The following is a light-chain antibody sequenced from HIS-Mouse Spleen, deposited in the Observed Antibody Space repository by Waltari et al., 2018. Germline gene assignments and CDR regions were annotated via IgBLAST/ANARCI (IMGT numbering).Light chain of an antibody. CDR2: SNN. J-gene: IGLJ3*02. Sequence: QSVLTQPPSASGTPWQRVTIPCSGSSSNIGSNTVNWYQQLPGTAPKLLIYSNNQRPSGVPDRFSGSKSGTSASLAISGLQSEDEADYYCAAWDDSLNAPWVFGGGTKLTVL. CDR1: SSNIGSNT. CDR3: AAWDDSLNAPWV. V-gene: IGLV1-44*01.